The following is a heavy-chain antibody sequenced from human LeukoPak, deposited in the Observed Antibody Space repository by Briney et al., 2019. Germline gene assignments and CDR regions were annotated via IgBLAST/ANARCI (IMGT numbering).Heavy chain of an antibody. CDR1: GFTFSSYA. CDR3: AKYSGYDLDYFDY. J-gene: IGHJ4*02. V-gene: IGHV3-23*01. D-gene: IGHD5-12*01. CDR2: ISGSGGST. Sequence: GGSLRLSCAASGFTFSSYAMSWVRQAPGKGLEWVSAISGSGGSTYYADSVKGRFTISRDNSKNTLYLQMNSLRAGDTAVYYCAKYSGYDLDYFDYWGQGTLVTVSS.